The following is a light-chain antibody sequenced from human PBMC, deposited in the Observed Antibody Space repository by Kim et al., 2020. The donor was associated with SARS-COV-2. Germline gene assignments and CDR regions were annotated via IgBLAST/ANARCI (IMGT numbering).Light chain of an antibody. V-gene: IGLV3-1*01. CDR3: QAWDSSTVV. J-gene: IGLJ3*02. Sequence: YELTQPPSVSVSPGQTASITCSGDKLGDQYACWYQQKPGQSPVLVIYQDRKRPSGIPERFSGSNSGNTATLTISGTQALDEADYYCQAWDSSTVVFGGGTQLTVL. CDR2: QDR. CDR1: KLGDQY.